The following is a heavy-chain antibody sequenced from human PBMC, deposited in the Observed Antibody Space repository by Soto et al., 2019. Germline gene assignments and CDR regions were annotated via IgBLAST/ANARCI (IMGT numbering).Heavy chain of an antibody. V-gene: IGHV3-23*01. CDR2: ISSGGSR. Sequence: GGSLRLSCAAAGFNFNTFAMSWIRQAPGKGLEWVSHISSGGSRDYADSVRGRFFISRDNSKNVLFLQVNSLRVDDTATYYCAKDPPSPWTANWVDPWGKGTLVTVSS. J-gene: IGHJ5*02. CDR1: GFNFNTFA. CDR3: AKDPPSPWTANWVDP. D-gene: IGHD1-1*01.